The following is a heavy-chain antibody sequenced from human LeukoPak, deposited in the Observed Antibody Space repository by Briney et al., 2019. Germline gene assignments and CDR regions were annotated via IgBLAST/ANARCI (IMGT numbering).Heavy chain of an antibody. CDR2: IDSAGTSR. CDR3: ARDGGSCLDY. J-gene: IGHJ4*02. V-gene: IGHV3-74*01. Sequence: GGSLRLSCAASGFTFSRYWMHWVRQAPGKGLVWVSRIDSAGTSRINADSVKGRFTISRDNAKNTLYLQMNSLRAEDTAVYYCARDGGSCLDYWGQGTLVTVSS. CDR1: GFTFSRYW. D-gene: IGHD1-26*01.